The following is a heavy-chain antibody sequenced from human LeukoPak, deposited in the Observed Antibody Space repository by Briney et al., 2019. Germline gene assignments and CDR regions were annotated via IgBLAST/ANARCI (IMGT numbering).Heavy chain of an antibody. V-gene: IGHV3-11*04. CDR3: VRDGLYSSSWYLN. D-gene: IGHD6-13*01. CDR1: GFTFSAYY. CDR2: ISSSGSTI. J-gene: IGHJ4*02. Sequence: GGSLRLSCAASGFTFSAYYMSWIRQAPGKGLEWVSYISSSGSTIYYADSVKGRFTISRDNAKNSLYLQMNSLAAEDTAVYYCVRDGLYSSSWYLNWGQGTLVTVSS.